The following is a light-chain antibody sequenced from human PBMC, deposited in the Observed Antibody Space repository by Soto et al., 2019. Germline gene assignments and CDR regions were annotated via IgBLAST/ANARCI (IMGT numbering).Light chain of an antibody. CDR1: TGAVTSGHD. CDR2: RTS. Sequence: QTVVTQEPSLTVSPGGTVTLTCSSSTGAVTSGHDPNWFQQKPGQAPRALIYRTSNKQSWTPARFSGSLLGDKAALTLSGVQPEDEAEYYCLLHSHGTWVFGGGTKLTVL. CDR3: LLHSHGTWV. J-gene: IGLJ3*02. V-gene: IGLV7-43*01.